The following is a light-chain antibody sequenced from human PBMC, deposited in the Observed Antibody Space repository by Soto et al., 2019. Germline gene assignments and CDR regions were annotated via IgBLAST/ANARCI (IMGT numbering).Light chain of an antibody. J-gene: IGKJ5*01. Sequence: EIVLTQSPATLSLSPGERATLSCRASQSVSSFLAWYQQKPVQAPRLLIYDTSNRATGIPARFSGSGSGTDFTLTISSLEPEDFAVYYCQHRSSWPITFGQGTRLEIK. CDR2: DTS. CDR1: QSVSSF. CDR3: QHRSSWPIT. V-gene: IGKV3-11*01.